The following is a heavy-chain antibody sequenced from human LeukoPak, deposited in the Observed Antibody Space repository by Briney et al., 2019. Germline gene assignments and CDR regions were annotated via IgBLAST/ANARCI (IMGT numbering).Heavy chain of an antibody. CDR2: INHSGST. D-gene: IGHD2-2*01. J-gene: IGHJ4*02. CDR1: GGSFSGYY. CDR3: ARVVELCPDY. V-gene: IGHV4-34*01. Sequence: SETLSLTCAVYGGSFSGYYWSWIRQPPGKGLEWIGEINHSGSTNYNPSLKSRVTISVDTSKNQFSLKPSSVTAADTAVYYCARVVELCPDYWGQGTLVTVSS.